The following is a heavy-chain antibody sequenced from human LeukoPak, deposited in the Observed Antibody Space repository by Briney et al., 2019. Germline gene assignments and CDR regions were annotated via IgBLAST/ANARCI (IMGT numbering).Heavy chain of an antibody. Sequence: PGGSLRLSCAASGFTFSSCGMHWVRQAPGKGLEWVAVIWYDGSNKYYADSVKGRFTISRDNSKNTPYLQMNSLRAEDTAVYYCAKDLVKAAADTDYWGQGTLVTVSS. CDR2: IWYDGSNK. CDR3: AKDLVKAAADTDY. CDR1: GFTFSSCG. V-gene: IGHV3-33*06. J-gene: IGHJ4*02. D-gene: IGHD6-13*01.